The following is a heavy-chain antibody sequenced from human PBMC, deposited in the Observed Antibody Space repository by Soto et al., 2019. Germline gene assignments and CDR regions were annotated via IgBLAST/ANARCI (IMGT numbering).Heavy chain of an antibody. CDR2: ISPNTGTT. D-gene: IGHD3-22*01. J-gene: IGHJ6*02. V-gene: IGHV1-2*02. CDR3: ARASQMVINPYYYPMDI. Sequence: QAQLLQSGAEVMRPGASVKVACKASGYTFNRYYIHWVRQAPGPGLEWMGWISPNTGTTTYAQKCRGRVTMTRDTSVSTAYMELNRLTSDDTAVYFCARASQMVINPYYYPMDIWGQGTAVTVS. CDR1: GYTFNRYY.